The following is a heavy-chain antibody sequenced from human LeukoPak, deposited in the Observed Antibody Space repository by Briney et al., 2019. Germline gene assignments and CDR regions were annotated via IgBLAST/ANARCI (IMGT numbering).Heavy chain of an antibody. D-gene: IGHD2-15*01. V-gene: IGHV3-74*01. CDR3: ARGYSNWYFNL. CDR2: INSGGSAT. CDR1: GXTFSSHW. J-gene: IGHJ2*01. Sequence: GGSLRLSCAASGXTFSSHWMHWVRQAPGKGRVWVSRINSGGSATNYADSVRGRFTISRDNARNTLYLQMNSVREEDTAVYYCARGYSNWYFNLWGRGTLVTVSS.